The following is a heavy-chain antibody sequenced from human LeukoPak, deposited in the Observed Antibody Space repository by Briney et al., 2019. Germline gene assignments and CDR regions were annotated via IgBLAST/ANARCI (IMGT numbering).Heavy chain of an antibody. CDR3: ARLVRRNAFDI. Sequence: ASVKVSCKASGGTFSTFAISWVRQAPGQGLEWMGGIIPIFGTSNYAQKFQGRVTITADESTSTAYMELSSLRSEDTAVYYCARLVRRNAFDIWGQGTMVTVSS. D-gene: IGHD2-2*01. CDR2: IIPIFGTS. J-gene: IGHJ3*02. V-gene: IGHV1-69*13. CDR1: GGTFSTFA.